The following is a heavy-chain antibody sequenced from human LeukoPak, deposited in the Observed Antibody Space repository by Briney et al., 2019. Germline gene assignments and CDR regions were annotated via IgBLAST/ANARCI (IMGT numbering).Heavy chain of an antibody. Sequence: PGGSLRLSCAASGFTFSSYAMSWVRQAPGKGLEWVSAISGSGGSTYYADPVKGRFTVSRDNSKNTLYLQMNSLRAEDTAVYYCAKGAPLRYGSGTSQFDPWGQGTLVTVSS. J-gene: IGHJ5*02. CDR3: AKGAPLRYGSGTSQFDP. CDR2: ISGSGGST. D-gene: IGHD3-10*01. V-gene: IGHV3-23*01. CDR1: GFTFSSYA.